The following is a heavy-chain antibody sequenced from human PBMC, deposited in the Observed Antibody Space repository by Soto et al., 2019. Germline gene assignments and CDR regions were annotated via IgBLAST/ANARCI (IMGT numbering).Heavy chain of an antibody. V-gene: IGHV3-15*01. Sequence: PGGSLRLSCAASGFTFSNAWMSWVRPAPGKGLEWDGRIKSKTDGGTTDYAAPVKGRFTISRDDSKNTLYLQMNSLKTGDTAVYYCTTDPRLGVVPSDYYYYGMDVWGQGTTVTVSS. CDR2: IKSKTDGGTT. CDR1: GFTFSNAW. J-gene: IGHJ6*02. CDR3: TTDPRLGVVPSDYYYYGMDV. D-gene: IGHD3-3*01.